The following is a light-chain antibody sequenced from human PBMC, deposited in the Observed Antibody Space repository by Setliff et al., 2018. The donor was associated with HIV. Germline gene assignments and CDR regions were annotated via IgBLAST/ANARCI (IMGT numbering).Light chain of an antibody. CDR3: SSYTSSSPLYV. J-gene: IGLJ1*01. CDR1: SSDVGGYNY. V-gene: IGLV2-14*01. Sequence: VLAQPASVSGSPGQSITISCTGTSSDVGGYNYVSWYQQHPGKAPKLMIYEVSNRPSGVSDRFSGSKSGNTASLTISGLQTEDEADYFCSSYTSSSPLYVFGTGTKVTVL. CDR2: EVS.